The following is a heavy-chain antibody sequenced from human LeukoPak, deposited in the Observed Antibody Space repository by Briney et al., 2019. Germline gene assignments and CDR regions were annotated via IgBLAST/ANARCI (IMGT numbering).Heavy chain of an antibody. V-gene: IGHV3-23*01. J-gene: IGHJ4*02. D-gene: IGHD3-22*01. Sequence: GGSLRLSCAASGFTFSTFVMSWVRQTPGKGLEWVSAISGPGGHIYYADSVKGRFTISRDNSKNTLFLQMNSLRAEDTAVYYCVKDAYDYYYDSCAGYWGQGTLVTVSS. CDR3: VKDAYDYYYDSCAGY. CDR2: ISGPGGHI. CDR1: GFTFSTFV.